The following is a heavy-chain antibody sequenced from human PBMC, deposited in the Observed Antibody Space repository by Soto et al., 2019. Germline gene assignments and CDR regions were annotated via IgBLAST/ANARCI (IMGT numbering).Heavy chain of an antibody. CDR1: GGSFSGYY. CDR2: IKHSGST. D-gene: IGHD6-13*01. Sequence: QVQLQQWGAGLLKPSETLSLTCAVYGGSFSGYYWSWIRQPPGKGLEWNGEIKHSGSTNYNPSLKSRVAISVDTSKNQFSLKLSSVTAADTAVYYCARRQHLVREDAFDIWGQGTMVTVSS. J-gene: IGHJ3*02. V-gene: IGHV4-34*01. CDR3: ARRQHLVREDAFDI.